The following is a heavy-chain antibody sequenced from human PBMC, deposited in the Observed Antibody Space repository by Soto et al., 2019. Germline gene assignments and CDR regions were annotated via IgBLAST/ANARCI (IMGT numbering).Heavy chain of an antibody. CDR3: AKDTYYHDTSGYYVFDY. V-gene: IGHV3-30*18. Sequence: PGGSLRLSCAASGFTFSSYGIHWVRQAPGKGLEWVAVISYDGSKKNYLDSVKGRFTISRDNSKNTMYLEMNSLRAEDTAIYYCAKDTYYHDTSGYYVFDYWGQGTLVIVSS. J-gene: IGHJ4*02. CDR1: GFTFSSYG. CDR2: ISYDGSKK. D-gene: IGHD3-22*01.